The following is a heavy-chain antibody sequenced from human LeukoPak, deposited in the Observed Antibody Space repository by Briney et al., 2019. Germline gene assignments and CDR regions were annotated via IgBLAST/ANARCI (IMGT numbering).Heavy chain of an antibody. CDR3: AKLCSGGSCYWNY. CDR2: ISASGGST. D-gene: IGHD2-15*01. J-gene: IGHJ4*02. V-gene: IGHV3-23*01. Sequence: GGSLRLSCSASGFTFSCYAMSWVRQAPGKGLEWVSGISASGGSTDYADSVKGRFTISRDNSKNTLYLQMNSLRAEDTAVYYCAKLCSGGSCYWNYWGQGTLVTVSS. CDR1: GFTFSCYA.